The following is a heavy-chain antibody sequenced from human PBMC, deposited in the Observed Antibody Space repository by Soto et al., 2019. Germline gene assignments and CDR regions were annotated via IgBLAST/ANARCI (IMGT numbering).Heavy chain of an antibody. J-gene: IGHJ4*02. V-gene: IGHV1-69*13. D-gene: IGHD4-17*01. CDR1: GYTFTSYG. CDR3: ARTLYGDNVDY. Sequence: SVKLSCKASGYTFTSYGISWVRQAPGQGLEWMGGIIPIFGTANYAQKFQGRVTITADESTSTAYMELSSLRSEDTAVYYCARTLYGDNVDYWGQGTLVTVSS. CDR2: IIPIFGTA.